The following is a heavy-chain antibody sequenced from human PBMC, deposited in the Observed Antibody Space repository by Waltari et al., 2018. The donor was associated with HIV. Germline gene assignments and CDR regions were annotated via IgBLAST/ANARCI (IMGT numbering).Heavy chain of an antibody. J-gene: IGHJ6*02. D-gene: IGHD3-10*01. CDR3: ARAAPWFGELLGYYYYGMDV. CDR1: GGSISSSSYY. CDR2: IYYSGST. Sequence: QLQLQESGPGLVKPSETLSLTCTVSGGSISSSSYYWGWIRQPPGKGLEWIGSIYYSGSTYYNPSLKSRVTISVDTSKNQFSLKLSSVTAADTAVYYCARAAPWFGELLGYYYYGMDVWGQGTTVTVSS. V-gene: IGHV4-39*07.